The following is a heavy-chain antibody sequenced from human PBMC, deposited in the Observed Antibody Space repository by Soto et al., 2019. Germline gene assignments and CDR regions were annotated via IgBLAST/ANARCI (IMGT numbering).Heavy chain of an antibody. Sequence: PGGSLRLSCAASGFTFSGSAMHWVRQASGKGLEWVGRIRSKANSYATAYAASVKGRFTISRDDSKNTAYLQMNSLKTEDTAVYYCTRHVSGITGTTLELFDYWGQGTLVTVSS. CDR2: IRSKANSYAT. D-gene: IGHD1-20*01. V-gene: IGHV3-73*01. CDR1: GFTFSGSA. J-gene: IGHJ4*02. CDR3: TRHVSGITGTTLELFDY.